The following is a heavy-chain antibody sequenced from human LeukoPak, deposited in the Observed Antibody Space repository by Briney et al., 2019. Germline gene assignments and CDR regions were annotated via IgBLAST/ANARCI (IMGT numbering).Heavy chain of an antibody. CDR2: IYYSGST. CDR1: GGSISSSSYY. Sequence: MSSETLSLTCTVSGGSISSSSYYWGWIRQPPGKGLEWIGYIYYSGSTNYNPSLKSRDTISVDTSKNQFSLKLSSVTAADTAVYYCARGYYDSSGYYAQHWGQGTLVTVSP. D-gene: IGHD3-22*01. J-gene: IGHJ1*01. V-gene: IGHV4-61*05. CDR3: ARGYYDSSGYYAQH.